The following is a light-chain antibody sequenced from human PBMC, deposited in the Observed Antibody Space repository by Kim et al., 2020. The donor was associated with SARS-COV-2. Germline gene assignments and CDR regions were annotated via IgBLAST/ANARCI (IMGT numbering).Light chain of an antibody. V-gene: IGKV2-28*01. CDR1: QRLLQRNGQHF. CDR3: MQGLKTPYT. J-gene: IGKJ2*01. Sequence: EAASLSRMSSQRLLQRNGQHFFAWHLQAPGLSPQAVICMGSTRACGVPDRLSGSGSGTDFTQKISRVEGEDVGVYYCMQGLKTPYTFGQGTKLEIK. CDR2: MGS.